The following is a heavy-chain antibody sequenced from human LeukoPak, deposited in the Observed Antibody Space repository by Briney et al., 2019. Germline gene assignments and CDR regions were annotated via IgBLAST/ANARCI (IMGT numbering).Heavy chain of an antibody. V-gene: IGHV3-23*01. CDR2: ISANGGTI. Sequence: GGSLRLSCAASGFTFTGNAMNWVRQAPGKGLEWVSAISANGGTIFYADSVKGRFTIARDNSKNTLYLHMNSLRAEDTAVYYCAKAQGYYDYWGQGTLVTVSS. CDR1: GFTFTGNA. CDR3: AKAQGYYDY. J-gene: IGHJ4*02.